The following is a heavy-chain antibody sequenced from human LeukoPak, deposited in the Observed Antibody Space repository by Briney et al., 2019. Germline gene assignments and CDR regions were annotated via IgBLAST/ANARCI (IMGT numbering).Heavy chain of an antibody. D-gene: IGHD1-26*01. CDR1: GFTFSSYG. CDR2: ISGSGGST. J-gene: IGHJ4*02. CDR3: AQIYTAGATTIDY. Sequence: HSGGSLRLSCAASGFTFSSYGMSWVRQAPGKGLEWVSAISGSGGSTYYADSGKGRFTISRDNSKNTLYLQMNSLRAEDTAVYYCAQIYTAGATTIDYWGQGTLLTVSS. V-gene: IGHV3-23*01.